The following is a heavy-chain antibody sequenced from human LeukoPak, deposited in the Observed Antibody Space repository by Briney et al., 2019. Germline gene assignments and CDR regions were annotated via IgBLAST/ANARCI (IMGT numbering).Heavy chain of an antibody. CDR2: IISSSSYI. V-gene: IGHV3-21*04. J-gene: IGHJ6*02. Sequence: GGSLRLSCAASGFTFSSYSMNWVRQAPGKGLEWVSSIISSSSYIYYAASVKGRFTIARDNSKNTLYLQMSSLRADDTAVYYCVREGGEGRYHFFGMDVWGQGTTVTVSS. CDR3: VREGGEGRYHFFGMDV. CDR1: GFTFSSYS. D-gene: IGHD4-17*01.